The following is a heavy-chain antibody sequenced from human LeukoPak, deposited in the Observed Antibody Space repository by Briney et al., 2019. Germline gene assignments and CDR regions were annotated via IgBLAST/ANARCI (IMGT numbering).Heavy chain of an antibody. CDR2: INPNSGGT. CDR1: GYSFTVYS. CDR3: ARAHYDSSDFEYFQH. J-gene: IGHJ1*01. V-gene: IGHV1-2*02. Sequence: ASVKVSCKTSGYSFTVYSMHWVRQAPGQGLEWMGWINPNSGGTNSAQKFQGRVTMTSDTSISTAYMELSRLRSDDTAVFFCARAHYDSSDFEYFQHWGQGTLVTVSS. D-gene: IGHD3-22*01.